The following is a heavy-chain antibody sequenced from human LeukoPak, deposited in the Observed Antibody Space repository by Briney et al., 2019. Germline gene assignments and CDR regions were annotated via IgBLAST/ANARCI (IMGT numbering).Heavy chain of an antibody. Sequence: GGSLRLSCSASGFTFSSYWMSWVRQAPGKGLEWMANIKQDGSEKYYVDSVKGRFTISRDSSKNTLYLQMNSLRAEDTAVYYCAKDLGYYFDYWGQGTLVTVSS. J-gene: IGHJ4*02. CDR2: IKQDGSEK. V-gene: IGHV3-7*01. CDR1: GFTFSSYW. CDR3: AKDLGYYFDY. D-gene: IGHD3-16*01.